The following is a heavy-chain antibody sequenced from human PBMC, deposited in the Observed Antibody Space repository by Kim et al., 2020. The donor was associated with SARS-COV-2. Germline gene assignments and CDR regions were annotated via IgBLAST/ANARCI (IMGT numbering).Heavy chain of an antibody. V-gene: IGHV3-23*01. J-gene: IGHJ4*02. CDR3: AKARAVTTVASLDY. D-gene: IGHD4-17*01. Sequence: GSLRLSCAASGFTFSNYAMSWVRQAPGKGLEWVSAISGSGSRTYSADSVEGRFTISRDNSKSTMYLQMNSLTAEDTAVYYCAKARAVTTVASLDYWGQGTLVTVSS. CDR2: ISGSGSRT. CDR1: GFTFSNYA.